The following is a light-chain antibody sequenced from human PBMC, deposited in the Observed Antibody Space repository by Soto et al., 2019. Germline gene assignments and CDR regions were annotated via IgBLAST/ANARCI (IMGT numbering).Light chain of an antibody. CDR3: QHYGSSGT. CDR2: GAS. J-gene: IGKJ1*01. Sequence: EIVLTQSPGTLSLSPGEIATLSCRASQSVSSSYLAWYQQKPGQAPRLLIYGASSRATGIPDRCSGSGSGKDFPLTISRLEHEDVAVYYCQHYGSSGTFGQGTKVDIK. CDR1: QSVSSSY. V-gene: IGKV3-20*01.